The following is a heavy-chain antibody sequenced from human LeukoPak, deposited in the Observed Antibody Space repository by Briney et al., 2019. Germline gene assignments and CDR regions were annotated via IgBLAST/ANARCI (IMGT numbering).Heavy chain of an antibody. CDR2: INHSGST. V-gene: IGHV4-34*01. J-gene: IGHJ6*03. D-gene: IGHD3-16*01. CDR1: GGSFSGYY. CDR3: ARVPLGGPDMDV. Sequence: SETLSLTCAVYGGSFSGYYWSWIRQPPGKGLEWIGEINHSGSTNYNPSLKSRVTISVDTSKNQFSLKLSSVTAADTAVYYCARVPLGGPDMDVWGKGTTVTVSS.